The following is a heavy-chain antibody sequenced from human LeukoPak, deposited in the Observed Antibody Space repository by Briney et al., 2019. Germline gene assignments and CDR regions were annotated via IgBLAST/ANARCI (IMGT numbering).Heavy chain of an antibody. J-gene: IGHJ4*02. CDR1: GFTFSSYA. CDR3: ARFHRAFDY. Sequence: PSGGSLRLSCAASGFTFSSYAMHWVRQAPGKGLEWVAVISYDGSNKYYADSVKGRFTISRDNSKNTLYLQMNSLRAGDTAVYYCARFHRAFDYWGQGTLVTVSS. CDR2: ISYDGSNK. V-gene: IGHV3-30*04.